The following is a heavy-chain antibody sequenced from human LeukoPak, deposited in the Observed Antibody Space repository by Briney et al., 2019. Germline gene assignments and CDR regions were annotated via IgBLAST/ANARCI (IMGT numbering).Heavy chain of an antibody. Sequence: GRSLRLSCAASGFTFSSYAMHWVRQAPGKGLEWVAVISYDGSNKYYADSVKGRFTISRDNSKNTLYLQMNSLRAEDTAVYYCARDLRITMIVVVKYGVDVWGQGTTVTVSS. J-gene: IGHJ6*02. CDR2: ISYDGSNK. D-gene: IGHD3-22*01. CDR3: ARDLRITMIVVVKYGVDV. CDR1: GFTFSSYA. V-gene: IGHV3-30-3*01.